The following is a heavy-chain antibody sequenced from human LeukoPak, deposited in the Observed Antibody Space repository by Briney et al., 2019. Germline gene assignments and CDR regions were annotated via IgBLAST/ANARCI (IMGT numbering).Heavy chain of an antibody. Sequence: ASVKVSCKVSGYTLTELSMHWVRQAPGKGLEWMGGFDPEDGETIYAQKFQGRVTMTEDTSTDTAYMELSSLRSEDTAVYYCASPRGYTTYYYYGMDVWGQGTTVTVSS. D-gene: IGHD5-18*01. V-gene: IGHV1-24*01. CDR2: FDPEDGET. CDR3: ASPRGYTTYYYYGMDV. J-gene: IGHJ6*02. CDR1: GYTLTELS.